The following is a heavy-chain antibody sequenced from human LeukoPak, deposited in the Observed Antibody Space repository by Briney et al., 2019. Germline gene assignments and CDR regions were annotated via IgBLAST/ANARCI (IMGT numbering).Heavy chain of an antibody. CDR3: ARERPYSGYVPSSSYYYYYYYMDV. CDR1: GYTFTSYY. V-gene: IGHV1-46*01. J-gene: IGHJ6*03. Sequence: ASVKVSCKASGYTFTSYYMHWVRQAPGQGLEWMGIINPSGGSTSYAQKFQGRVTMTRDMSTATDYMELSSLRSEDTAVYYCARERPYSGYVPSSSYYYYYYYMDVWGKGTTVTVSS. CDR2: INPSGGST. D-gene: IGHD5-12*01.